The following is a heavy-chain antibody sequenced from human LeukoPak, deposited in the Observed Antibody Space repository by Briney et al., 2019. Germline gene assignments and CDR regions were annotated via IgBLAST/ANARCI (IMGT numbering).Heavy chain of an antibody. Sequence: PSETLSLTCTVSGGSISSYYWSWIRQSPGKGLKWIGYIFYIGSTNYNPSLKSRVTISVDTSKNQFSLKLSSVTAADTAVYYCAREENDGDDYWGQGTLVTVSS. J-gene: IGHJ4*02. CDR3: AREENDGDDY. CDR1: GGSISSYY. D-gene: IGHD1-1*01. CDR2: IFYIGST. V-gene: IGHV4-59*12.